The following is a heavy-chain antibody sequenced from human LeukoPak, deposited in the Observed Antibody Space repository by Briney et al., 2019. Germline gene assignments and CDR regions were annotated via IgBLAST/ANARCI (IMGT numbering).Heavy chain of an antibody. CDR2: IYYSGST. Sequence: SETLSLTCTVSGGSISSGGYYWSWIRQHPGKGLEWIGYIYYSGSTYYNPSLKSRVTISVDTSKNQFSLKLSSVTAADTAVYYCARGGTPRSEADYWGQGTLVTVSS. V-gene: IGHV4-31*03. D-gene: IGHD1-26*01. CDR1: GGSISSGGYY. CDR3: ARGGTPRSEADY. J-gene: IGHJ4*02.